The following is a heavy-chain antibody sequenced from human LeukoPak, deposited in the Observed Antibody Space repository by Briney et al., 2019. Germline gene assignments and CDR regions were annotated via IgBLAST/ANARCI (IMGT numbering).Heavy chain of an antibody. Sequence: SETLSLTCSVSGDSITGYYWGWIRQPPGKGLEWIGNIYYTGNTYYNSSLRSRVTISLDTSKNQFSLKLNSVTAADTAVYYCARDWNRYAYWGQGTLVTVSS. V-gene: IGHV4-39*07. CDR2: IYYTGNT. J-gene: IGHJ4*02. D-gene: IGHD1-1*01. CDR3: ARDWNRYAY. CDR1: GDSITGYY.